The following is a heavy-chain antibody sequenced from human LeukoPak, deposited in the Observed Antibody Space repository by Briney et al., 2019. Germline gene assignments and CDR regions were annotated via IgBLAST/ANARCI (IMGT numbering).Heavy chain of an antibody. Sequence: PGGSLRLSCAASGFTFSDFYMSWIRQAPGKGLEWVSYISTGGSTIYYSDSVKGRFTISRDNSKNTLFLQMDSPRSEDTAVYYCATWASSILGTDCWGQGTLVTVSS. CDR2: ISTGGSTI. D-gene: IGHD3-3*01. CDR1: GFTFSDFY. V-gene: IGHV3-11*04. J-gene: IGHJ4*02. CDR3: ATWASSILGTDC.